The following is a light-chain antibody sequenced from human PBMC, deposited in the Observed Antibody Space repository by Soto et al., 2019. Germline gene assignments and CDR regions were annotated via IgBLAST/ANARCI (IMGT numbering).Light chain of an antibody. J-gene: IGKJ5*01. CDR3: QQYNNWPPIT. V-gene: IGKV3-15*01. CDR2: RAS. CDR1: QSVSSSY. Sequence: EIVLTQSPGTLSLSPVERATLSFRASQSVSSSYLAWYQQRPGQSPRLLIYRASARATGVPDRFSGSGSGTEFTLAISSLQSEDFAVYYCQQYNNWPPITFGQGTRLEIK.